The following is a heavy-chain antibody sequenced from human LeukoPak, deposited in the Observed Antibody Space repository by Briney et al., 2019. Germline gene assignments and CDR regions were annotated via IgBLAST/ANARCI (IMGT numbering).Heavy chain of an antibody. D-gene: IGHD4-17*01. CDR3: SRDPNGDYVGAFDN. Sequence: GGSLRLSCVASGFTFSNYAMTWVRQAPGKGLEWVSSISGTGGVRHHADAVKGRFTISRDNSGNTLYLEMNSLRADDTALYYCSRDPNGDYVGAFDNWGQGTMVTVSS. CDR2: ISGTGGVR. CDR1: GFTFSNYA. J-gene: IGHJ3*02. V-gene: IGHV3-23*01.